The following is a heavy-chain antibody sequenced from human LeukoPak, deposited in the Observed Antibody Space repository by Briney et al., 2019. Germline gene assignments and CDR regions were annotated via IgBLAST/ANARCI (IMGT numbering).Heavy chain of an antibody. J-gene: IGHJ4*02. Sequence: GASVKVSCKASGGTFSSYAISWVRQAPGQGLEWVGGIIPIFGTANYAQKFQGRVTITADKSTSTAYMELSSLRSEDTAVYYCARDLGGSGSYYRGHFDYWGQGTLVTVSS. V-gene: IGHV1-69*06. CDR1: GGTFSSYA. D-gene: IGHD3-10*01. CDR2: IIPIFGTA. CDR3: ARDLGGSGSYYRGHFDY.